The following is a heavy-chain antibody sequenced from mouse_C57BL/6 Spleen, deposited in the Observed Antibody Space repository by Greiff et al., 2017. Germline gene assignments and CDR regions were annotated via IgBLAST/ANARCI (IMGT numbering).Heavy chain of an antibody. CDR3: APYDRCYFDY. D-gene: IGHD2-3*01. Sequence: VQLQQSGAELAKPGASVKLSCKASGYTFTSYWMHWVKQRPGQGLEWIGYINPSSGYPKYNQKFKDKATWTADKSSSTAYMQLSSLTYEDSAVYYCAPYDRCYFDYWGQGTTLTVSS. CDR2: INPSSGYP. CDR1: GYTFTSYW. V-gene: IGHV1-7*01. J-gene: IGHJ2*01.